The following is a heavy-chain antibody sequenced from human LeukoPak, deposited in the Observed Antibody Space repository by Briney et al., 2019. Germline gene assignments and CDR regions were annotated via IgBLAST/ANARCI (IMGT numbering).Heavy chain of an antibody. CDR3: ASFDPLYSYGGGRLLYYHGMDV. D-gene: IGHD5-18*01. CDR2: INPNSGGT. CDR1: GYTFTGYY. Sequence: ASVKVSCKASGYTFTGYYMHWVRQAPGQGLEWMGWINPNSGGTNYAQKFQGRVTMTRDTSISTAYMELSRLRSDDTAVYYCASFDPLYSYGGGRLLYYHGMDVWGQGTTVTVSS. V-gene: IGHV1-2*02. J-gene: IGHJ6*02.